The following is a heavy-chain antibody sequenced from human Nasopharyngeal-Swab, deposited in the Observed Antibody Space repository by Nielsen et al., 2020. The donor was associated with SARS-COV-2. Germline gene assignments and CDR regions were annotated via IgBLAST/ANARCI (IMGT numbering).Heavy chain of an antibody. V-gene: IGHV3-11*03. CDR3: ASTEGDGYKGGFFDY. CDR2: ISSSSSYT. J-gene: IGHJ4*02. Sequence: GESLKISCAASGFTFSDYYMSWIRQAPGKGLEWVSYISSSSSYTNYADSVKGRFTISRDNAKNSLYLQMNSLRAEDTAVYYCASTEGDGYKGGFFDYWGQGTLVTVSS. CDR1: GFTFSDYY. D-gene: IGHD5-24*01.